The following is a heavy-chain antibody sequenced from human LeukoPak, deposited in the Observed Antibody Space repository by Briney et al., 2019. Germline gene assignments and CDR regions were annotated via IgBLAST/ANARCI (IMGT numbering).Heavy chain of an antibody. J-gene: IGHJ6*01. CDR2: ISWNGGST. Sequence: GRSLRLSCEASGFSFVDHGMHWVRQAPGKGLQWVSGISWNGGSTGYSDSVKGRFTISRDNAKNSLYLQMNNVRIEDKALYYCVRVSPTSDYGMDVWGQGTTVTVSS. CDR3: VRVSPTSDYGMDV. CDR1: GFSFVDHG. V-gene: IGHV3-9*01.